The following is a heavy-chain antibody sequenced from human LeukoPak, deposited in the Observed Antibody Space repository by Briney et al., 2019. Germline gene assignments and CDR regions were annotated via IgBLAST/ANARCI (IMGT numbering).Heavy chain of an antibody. CDR3: ARGPRRYCSGGSCYIGVYYFDY. V-gene: IGHV4-34*01. Sequence: PSETLSLTCAVYGGSFSGYYWSWIRQPPGKGLGWIGEINHSGSTNYNPSLKSRVTISVDTSKNRFSLKLSSVTAADTAVYYCARGPRRYCSGGSCYIGVYYFDYWGQGTLVTVSS. D-gene: IGHD2-15*01. CDR2: INHSGST. J-gene: IGHJ4*02. CDR1: GGSFSGYY.